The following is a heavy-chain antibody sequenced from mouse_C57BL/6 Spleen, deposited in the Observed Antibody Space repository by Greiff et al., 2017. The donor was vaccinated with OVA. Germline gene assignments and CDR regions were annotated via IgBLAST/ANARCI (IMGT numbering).Heavy chain of an antibody. J-gene: IGHJ4*01. Sequence: QVQLQQPGAELVKPGASVTMSCKASGYTFTSYWITWVKQRPGQGLEWIGDIYPGSGSTTYNEKFKSKATLTVDKSSSTASMQLSSLTSEDSAVYYFARYGYDGSLYAMDYWGQGTSVTVSS. CDR1: GYTFTSYW. CDR3: ARYGYDGSLYAMDY. D-gene: IGHD2-2*01. CDR2: IYPGSGST. V-gene: IGHV1-55*01.